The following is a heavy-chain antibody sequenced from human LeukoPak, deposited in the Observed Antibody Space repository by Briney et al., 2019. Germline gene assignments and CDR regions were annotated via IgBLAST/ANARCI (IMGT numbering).Heavy chain of an antibody. D-gene: IGHD2-2*01. CDR1: GGSFSGYY. J-gene: IGHJ5*02. V-gene: IGHV4-34*01. CDR2: INHSGST. Sequence: SETLSPTCAVYGGSFSGYYWSWIRQPPGKGLEWVGEINHSGSTNYNPSLKSRVTISLDTSKNQFSLKLSSVTAADTAVYYCARHVEDIVVVPAANWFDPWGQGTLVTVSS. CDR3: ARHVEDIVVVPAANWFDP.